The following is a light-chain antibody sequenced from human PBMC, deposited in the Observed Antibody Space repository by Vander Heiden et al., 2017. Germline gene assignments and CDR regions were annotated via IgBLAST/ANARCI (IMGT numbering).Light chain of an antibody. Sequence: EIVMPQSPATLSVSPGERATLSCRASQSLRSNLAWYQQKPREAPRLLIYCASTRATGIPARFSGSGSGTEFTLTISSLQSEDFAVYYCQQYNNWPPLTFGGGTKVEIK. V-gene: IGKV3-15*01. CDR3: QQYNNWPPLT. CDR2: CAS. CDR1: QSLRSN. J-gene: IGKJ4*01.